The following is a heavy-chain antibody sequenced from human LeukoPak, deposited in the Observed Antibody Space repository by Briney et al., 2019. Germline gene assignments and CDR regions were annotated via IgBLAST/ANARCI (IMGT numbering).Heavy chain of an antibody. V-gene: IGHV3-11*01. J-gene: IGHJ5*02. D-gene: IGHD5-24*01. CDR3: PKGGLRDGYSYAS. CDR2: ISGNGGTK. Sequence: GGSLRLSCAASGFTFSNYYISWIRQAPGKGLEWVSYISGNGGTKYDADSVKGRFIMTRDSAKKSVYLQMTSLRVEDTAVYYCPKGGLRDGYSYASWGQGTLITVSS. CDR1: GFTFSNYY.